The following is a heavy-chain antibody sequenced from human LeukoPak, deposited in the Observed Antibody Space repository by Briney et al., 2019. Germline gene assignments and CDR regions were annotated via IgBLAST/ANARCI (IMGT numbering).Heavy chain of an antibody. D-gene: IGHD2-2*01. CDR3: ARAECSSTSCSAPA. J-gene: IGHJ5*02. V-gene: IGHV3-64*01. CDR1: GFTFSSYA. Sequence: GGSLRLSCAASGFTFSSYAMHWVRQAPGKGLEYVSAISSNGGSTYYANSVKGRFTISRDNSKNTLYLQMGSLRAEDMAVYYCARAECSSTSCSAPAWGQGTLVTVSS. CDR2: ISSNGGST.